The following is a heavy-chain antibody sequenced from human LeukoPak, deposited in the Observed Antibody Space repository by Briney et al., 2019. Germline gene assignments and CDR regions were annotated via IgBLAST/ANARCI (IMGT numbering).Heavy chain of an antibody. CDR1: GYTFTSYD. Sequence: ASVKVSCKASGYTFTSYDINWVRQATGQGLEWMGWINAGNGNTKYSQKFQGRVTITRDTSASTAYMELSSLRSEDTAVYYRASSLYSSGWYQSSRFDYWGQGTLVTVSS. CDR2: INAGNGNT. D-gene: IGHD6-19*01. J-gene: IGHJ4*02. V-gene: IGHV1-3*01. CDR3: ASSLYSSGWYQSSRFDY.